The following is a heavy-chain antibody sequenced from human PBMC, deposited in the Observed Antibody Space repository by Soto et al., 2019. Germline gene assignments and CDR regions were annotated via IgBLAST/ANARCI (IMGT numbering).Heavy chain of an antibody. CDR1: GDTSSAYV. D-gene: IGHD3-22*01. Sequence: QVQLVQSGAEVKKPGSSVKVSCKASGDTSSAYVLTWVRQAPGQGLEWVGSIIPFFGTTNYAQKFQGRVTITADKSTGTAYMALRSLRSDDTAMYCCGRSGYSLMIGLVYSAMEVWGPGTSITVS. V-gene: IGHV1-69*06. CDR3: GRSGYSLMIGLVYSAMEV. CDR2: IIPFFGTT. J-gene: IGHJ6*02.